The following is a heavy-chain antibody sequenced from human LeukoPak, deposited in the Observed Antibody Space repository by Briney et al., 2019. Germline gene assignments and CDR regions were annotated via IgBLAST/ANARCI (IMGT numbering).Heavy chain of an antibody. CDR1: GFSFSNYG. CDR2: IWNDGTNR. CDR3: AKGLRHNWDYSVDC. J-gene: IGHJ4*02. D-gene: IGHD1-7*01. Sequence: GGSLRLSCEASGFSFSNYGVHWVRQAPGKGLEWVAVIWNDGTNRNYGDSVKGRFTVSRDNSKNTLYLQMSSLRAEDTAVYYCAKGLRHNWDYSVDCWGQGTLVTVS. V-gene: IGHV3-33*03.